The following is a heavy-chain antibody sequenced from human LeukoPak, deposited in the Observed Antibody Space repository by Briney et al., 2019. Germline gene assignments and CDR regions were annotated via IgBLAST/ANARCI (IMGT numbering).Heavy chain of an antibody. CDR3: ARGGYYHDSSGYLFDY. CDR2: ISSSGSTI. V-gene: IGHV3-48*03. Sequence: GGSLRLSCAASGFTFSSYEMNWVRQAPGKGLEWVSYISSSGSTIYYADSVKGRFTISRDNAKNSLYLQMNSLRAEDTAVYYCARGGYYHDSSGYLFDYWGQGTLVTVSS. CDR1: GFTFSSYE. J-gene: IGHJ4*02. D-gene: IGHD3-22*01.